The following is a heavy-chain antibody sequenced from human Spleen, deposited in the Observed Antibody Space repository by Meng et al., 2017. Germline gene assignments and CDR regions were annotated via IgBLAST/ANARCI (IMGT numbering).Heavy chain of an antibody. CDR3: ARGPTTMAHDFDY. CDR1: GGSISSSNW. CDR2: IYHSGST. Sequence: QGQRRELGAGLLKPSETLSLTCSVSGGSISSSNWWSWVRQPPGKGLEWIGDIYHSGSTNYNPSLESRATISVDTSQNNLSLKLSSVTAADSAVYYCARGPTTMAHDFDYWGQGTLVTVSS. V-gene: IGHV4-4*02. J-gene: IGHJ4*02. D-gene: IGHD4-11*01.